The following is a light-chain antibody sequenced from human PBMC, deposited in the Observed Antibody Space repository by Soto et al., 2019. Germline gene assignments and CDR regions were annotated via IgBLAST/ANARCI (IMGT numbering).Light chain of an antibody. CDR1: QSISSN. CDR3: QQYSSSPIT. V-gene: IGKV3D-15*02. Sequence: EIVMTQSPAILSVSPGDRATLSCRANQSISSNLAWYQQKPGQAPRLLIYGATTRATGIPARFSGSGSGTDFTLTISRLEPEDFAVYYCQQYSSSPITFGQGTKVDI. J-gene: IGKJ1*01. CDR2: GAT.